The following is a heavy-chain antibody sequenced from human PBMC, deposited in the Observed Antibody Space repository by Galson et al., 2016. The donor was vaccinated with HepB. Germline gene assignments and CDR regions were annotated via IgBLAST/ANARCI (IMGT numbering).Heavy chain of an antibody. J-gene: IGHJ6*03. CDR2: IYRSGIT. CDR3: ARGDNPDYGDYASAYYYMDV. D-gene: IGHD4-17*01. V-gene: IGHV4-4*02. Sequence: ETLSLTCAVSGGSISSNNWWSWVRQPPGKGLEWIGEIYRSGITNYYPSLRSRVIISVDKSKNQVSLKLSSVTAADTAVYYCARGDNPDYGDYASAYYYMDVWGKGTTVTVSS. CDR1: GGSISSNNW.